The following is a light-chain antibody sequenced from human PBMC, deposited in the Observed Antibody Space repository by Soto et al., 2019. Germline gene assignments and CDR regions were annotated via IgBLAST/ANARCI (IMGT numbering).Light chain of an antibody. CDR1: QSVRSY. CDR3: QQRGNWPQT. J-gene: IGKJ3*01. Sequence: IVLTQSPATLSLSPGERATLSCRASQSVRSYLAWYQQKPGHTPRLLIYDAFNRATGIPARFSGSGSGTDFTLTISSLEPEAFAVYYCQQRGNWPQTFGPGTKVDI. CDR2: DAF. V-gene: IGKV3-11*01.